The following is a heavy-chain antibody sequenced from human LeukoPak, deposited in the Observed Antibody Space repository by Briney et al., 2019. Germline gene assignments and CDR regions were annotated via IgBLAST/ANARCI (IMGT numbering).Heavy chain of an antibody. J-gene: IGHJ4*02. D-gene: IGHD2-15*01. CDR2: ISGSGGSI. V-gene: IGHV3-23*01. CDR1: GFTFSSYA. CDR3: AKDPGYCSGGSCYPYFDY. Sequence: GGSLRLSCAASGFTFSSYAMSWVRQAPGKGLEWVSAISGSGGSIYYADSVKGRFTISRDNSKNTLYLQMNSLRAEDTAVYYCAKDPGYCSGGSCYPYFDYWGQGTLVTVSS.